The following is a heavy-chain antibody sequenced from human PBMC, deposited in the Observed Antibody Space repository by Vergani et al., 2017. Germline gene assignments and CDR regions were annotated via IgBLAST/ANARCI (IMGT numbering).Heavy chain of an antibody. D-gene: IGHD2-21*02. J-gene: IGHJ3*02. V-gene: IGHV3-11*04. CDR2: ISSSGSTI. Sequence: QVQLVESGGGLVKPGGSLRLSCAASGFTFSDYYMRWIRQAPGKGVEWGSYISSSGSTIYYADSVKCRFTISIDNAKNSLYLQMNSLRAEDTAVYYCARGDPQTYAFDIWGQGTMVTVSS. CDR3: ARGDPQTYAFDI. CDR1: GFTFSDYY.